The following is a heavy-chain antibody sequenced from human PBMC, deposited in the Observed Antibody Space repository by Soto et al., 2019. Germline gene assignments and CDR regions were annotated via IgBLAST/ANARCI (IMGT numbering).Heavy chain of an antibody. Sequence: ASVKVSCKASGYTFTGYYMHWVRQAPGQGLEWMGWINPNSGGTNYAQKFRGRVTMTRDTSISTAYMELSRLRSDDTAVYYCARAIDSSGWYVVDYYYGMDVWGQGTTVTVSS. CDR2: INPNSGGT. V-gene: IGHV1-2*02. CDR3: ARAIDSSGWYVVDYYYGMDV. D-gene: IGHD6-19*01. CDR1: GYTFTGYY. J-gene: IGHJ6*02.